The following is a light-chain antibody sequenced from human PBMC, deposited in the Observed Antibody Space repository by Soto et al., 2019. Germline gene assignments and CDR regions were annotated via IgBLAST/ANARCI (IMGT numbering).Light chain of an antibody. J-gene: IGLJ7*01. CDR2: RDD. Sequence: QSELTQPPSASGTPGQRVTISCSGSTSNIGNYYVYWYQHLPGTAPKLLICRDDQRPSGVPDRFSASKSGTSASLAISGLRSEDEADYYCAAWDDSMSGPVFGGGTQLTVL. CDR3: AAWDDSMSGPV. CDR1: TSNIGNYY. V-gene: IGLV1-47*01.